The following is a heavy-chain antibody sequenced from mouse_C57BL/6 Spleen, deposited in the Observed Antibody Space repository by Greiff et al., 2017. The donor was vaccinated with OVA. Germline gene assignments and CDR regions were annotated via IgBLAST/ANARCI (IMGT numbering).Heavy chain of an antibody. CDR3: ARRGIYDGYHIFDY. CDR1: GFSLTSYA. Sequence: VQRVESGPGLVAPSQSLSITCTVSGFSLTSYAISWVRQPPGKGLEWFGVIWTGGGTNYNSALKSRLSISKDNSKSQVFLKMNSLQTDDTARYYCARRGIYDGYHIFDYWGQGTTLTVSS. D-gene: IGHD2-3*01. J-gene: IGHJ2*01. V-gene: IGHV2-9-1*01. CDR2: IWTGGGT.